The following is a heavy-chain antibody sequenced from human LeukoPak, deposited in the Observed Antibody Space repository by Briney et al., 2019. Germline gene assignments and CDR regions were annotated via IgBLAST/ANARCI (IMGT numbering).Heavy chain of an antibody. Sequence: ETLSLTCTVSGGSISSYYWSWIRQPAGKGLEWIGRIYTSGSTNHNPSLKSRVTTSVDTSKNQFSLKLSSVTAADMAVYYCASEGELRYFYWGRWFDPWGQGTLVTVSS. V-gene: IGHV4-4*07. CDR3: ASEGELRYFYWGRWFDP. CDR2: IYTSGST. D-gene: IGHD3-9*01. J-gene: IGHJ5*02. CDR1: GGSISSYY.